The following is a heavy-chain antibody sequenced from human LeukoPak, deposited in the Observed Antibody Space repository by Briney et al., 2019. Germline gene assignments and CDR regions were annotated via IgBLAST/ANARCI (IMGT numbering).Heavy chain of an antibody. CDR3: ARGDRGYSGYDPAYYFDY. D-gene: IGHD5-12*01. CDR1: GGSISSGSYY. CDR2: IYTNGST. Sequence: SQTLSLTCTVSGGSISSGSYYWSWIRQPAGKGLEWIGRIYTNGSTNYNPSLKSRVTISVDTSKNQFSLKLSSVTAADTAVYYCARGDRGYSGYDPAYYFDYWGQGTLVTVSS. V-gene: IGHV4-61*02. J-gene: IGHJ4*02.